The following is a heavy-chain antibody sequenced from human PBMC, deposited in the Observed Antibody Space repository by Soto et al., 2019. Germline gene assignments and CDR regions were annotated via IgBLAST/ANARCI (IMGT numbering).Heavy chain of an antibody. Sequence: NPSETLSLTCAVYGGSFSGYYWSWIRQPPGKGLEWIGEINHSGSTNYNPSLKSRVTISVDTSKNQFSLKLSSVTAADTAVYYCARVFTRVGYSSGWYFLGYYYGMDVWGQGTTVTVSS. CDR2: INHSGST. CDR1: GGSFSGYY. J-gene: IGHJ6*02. V-gene: IGHV4-34*01. CDR3: ARVFTRVGYSSGWYFLGYYYGMDV. D-gene: IGHD6-19*01.